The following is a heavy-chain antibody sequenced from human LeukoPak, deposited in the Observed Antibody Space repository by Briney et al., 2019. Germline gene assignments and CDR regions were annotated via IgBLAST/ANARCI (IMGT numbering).Heavy chain of an antibody. CDR3: AREGLWATGFDY. J-gene: IGHJ4*02. CDR2: IKQDGSEK. Sequence: PGGSLRLSCVASGFTFSSYWMSWVRQAPGKGLEWVANIKQDGSEKYYVDSMKGRFTISRDNAKNSLYLQMNSLRAEDTAVYYCAREGLWATGFDYWGQGTLVTVSS. V-gene: IGHV3-7*01. D-gene: IGHD1-26*01. CDR1: GFTFSSYW.